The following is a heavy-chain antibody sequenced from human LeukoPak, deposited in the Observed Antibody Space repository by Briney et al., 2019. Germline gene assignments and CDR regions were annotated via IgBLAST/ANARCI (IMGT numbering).Heavy chain of an antibody. CDR2: IYYSGST. Sequence: SETLSLTCTVSGGSISSYYWSWIRQPPGKGLEWIGYIYYSGSTNYNPSLKSRVTISVDTSKNQFSLKLSSVTAADTAVYYCATPFGSSLGFDYWGQGTLVTVSS. CDR3: ATPFGSSLGFDY. CDR1: GGSISSYY. V-gene: IGHV4-59*01. J-gene: IGHJ4*02. D-gene: IGHD1-26*01.